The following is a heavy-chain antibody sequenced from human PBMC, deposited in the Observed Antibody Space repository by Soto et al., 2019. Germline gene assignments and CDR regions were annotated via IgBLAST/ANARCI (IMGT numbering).Heavy chain of an antibody. CDR2: IYYSGST. D-gene: IGHD5-12*01. J-gene: IGHJ3*02. Sequence: TLSLTCAVSGGSISSGDYYWSWIRQPPGKGLEWIGYIYYSGSTYYNPSPKSRVTISVDTSKNQFSLKLSPVTAADTAVYYCARAGLPPGWENDAFDIWGQGTVVT. V-gene: IGHV4-30-4*01. CDR1: GGSISSGDYY. CDR3: ARAGLPPGWENDAFDI.